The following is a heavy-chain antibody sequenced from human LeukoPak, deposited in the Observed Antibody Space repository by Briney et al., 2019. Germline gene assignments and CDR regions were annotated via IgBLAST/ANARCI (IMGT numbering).Heavy chain of an antibody. CDR2: ISSNGGST. CDR3: ARSGTTVVTIDAFDI. D-gene: IGHD4-23*01. J-gene: IGHJ3*02. Sequence: GGSLRLSCAASGFTFSSYAMHWVRQAPGKGLEYVSAISSNGGSTYYANSVKGRFTISRDNSKNTLYLQMGSLRAEDMAVYYCARSGTTVVTIDAFDIWGQGTMVTVSS. V-gene: IGHV3-64*01. CDR1: GFTFSSYA.